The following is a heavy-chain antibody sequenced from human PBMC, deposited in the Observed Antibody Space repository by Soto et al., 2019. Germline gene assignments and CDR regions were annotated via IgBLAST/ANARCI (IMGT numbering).Heavy chain of an antibody. Sequence: PGGSLRLSCAASGFTFSSYSMNWVRQAPGKGLEWVSYISSSSSTIYYADSVKGRFTISRDNAKNSLYLQMNSLRAEDTAVYYCARDRQSMITFHLGWFAPWGQGTLVIVSS. D-gene: IGHD3-16*01. V-gene: IGHV3-48*01. CDR1: GFTFSSYS. CDR2: ISSSSSTI. CDR3: ARDRQSMITFHLGWFAP. J-gene: IGHJ5*02.